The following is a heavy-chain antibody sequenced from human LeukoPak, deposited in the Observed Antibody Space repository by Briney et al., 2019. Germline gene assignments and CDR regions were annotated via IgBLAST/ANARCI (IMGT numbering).Heavy chain of an antibody. CDR1: GYTFTSYG. J-gene: IGHJ6*02. V-gene: IGHV1-18*01. D-gene: IGHD4-17*01. Sequence: ASVKVSCKASGYTFTSYGISWVRQAPGQGLEWMGWISAYNGNTNYAQKLQGRVTMTTDTSTSTAYMELSSLRSEDTAVYYCARYYGDYDGGGMDVWGQGTTVTVSS. CDR2: ISAYNGNT. CDR3: ARYYGDYDGGGMDV.